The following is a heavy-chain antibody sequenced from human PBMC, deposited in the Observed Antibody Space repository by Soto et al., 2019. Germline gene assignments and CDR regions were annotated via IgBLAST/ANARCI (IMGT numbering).Heavy chain of an antibody. CDR1: GFTFSSYG. Sequence: GGSLRLSCAASGFTFSSYGMHWVRQAPGKGLEWVAVIWYDGSNKYYADSVKGRFTISRDNSKNTLYLQMNSLRAEDTAVYYCATDQLREYSSSWFHHMYWYFDLWGRGTLVTVSS. V-gene: IGHV3-33*01. CDR3: ATDQLREYSSSWFHHMYWYFDL. CDR2: IWYDGSNK. D-gene: IGHD6-13*01. J-gene: IGHJ2*01.